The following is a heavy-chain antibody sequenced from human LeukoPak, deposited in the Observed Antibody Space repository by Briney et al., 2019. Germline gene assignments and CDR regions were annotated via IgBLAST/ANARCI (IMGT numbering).Heavy chain of an antibody. CDR3: ARDRSGAAAGHWFDP. J-gene: IGHJ5*02. D-gene: IGHD6-13*01. V-gene: IGHV1-46*01. Sequence: ASVKVSCKASGYTFTSYYMHWVRQAPGQGLEWMGIINPSGGSTSYAQKFQGRVTMTRDMSTSTVYMELSSPRSEDTAVYYCARDRSGAAAGHWFDPWGQGTLVTVSS. CDR1: GYTFTSYY. CDR2: INPSGGST.